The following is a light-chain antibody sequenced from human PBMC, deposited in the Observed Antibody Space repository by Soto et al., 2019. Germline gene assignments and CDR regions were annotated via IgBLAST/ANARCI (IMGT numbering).Light chain of an antibody. CDR2: GAS. J-gene: IGKJ5*01. CDR3: QQYCRSRPRT. V-gene: IGKV3-20*01. Sequence: EIVLTQSPGTLSLSPGERATLSCRASQSVSSSYLAWYQQKPGQAPRLLIYGASSRATGIPDRFSGSGSGTDFTLTISRLEPEDFAGYYCQQYCRSRPRTFGQGTRLEIK. CDR1: QSVSSSY.